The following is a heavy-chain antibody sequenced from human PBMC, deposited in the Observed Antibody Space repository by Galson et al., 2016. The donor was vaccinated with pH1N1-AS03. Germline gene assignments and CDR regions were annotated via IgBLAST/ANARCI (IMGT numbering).Heavy chain of an antibody. J-gene: IGHJ3*02. CDR3: AKPHDYNEYEGDFDI. Sequence: LRLSCAASGFTFHDYAMHWVRQAPGKGPEWVSGIAWNSGITGYGDSVKGRFTLSRDNAKNSLYLQMNSLKPEDTAVYYCAKPHDYNEYEGDFDIWGQRTRVTVSS. CDR1: GFTFHDYA. V-gene: IGHV3-9*01. D-gene: IGHD5-24*01. CDR2: IAWNSGIT.